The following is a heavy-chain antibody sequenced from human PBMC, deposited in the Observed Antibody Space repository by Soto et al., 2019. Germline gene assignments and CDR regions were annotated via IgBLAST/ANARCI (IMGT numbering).Heavy chain of an antibody. CDR1: GYSFTSHG. CDR3: ARDNGFGESDV. D-gene: IGHD3-10*01. J-gene: IGHJ6*02. V-gene: IGHV1-18*01. Sequence: QVQLVQSGAEVKKPGASVKVSCKASGYSFTSHGISWVRQAPGQGLEWMGWISAYNGNTNYAQKLQGRVTMTTETSPSTAYMELRGLRSDDTAVYYCARDNGFGESDVWGQGTTVTVSS. CDR2: ISAYNGNT.